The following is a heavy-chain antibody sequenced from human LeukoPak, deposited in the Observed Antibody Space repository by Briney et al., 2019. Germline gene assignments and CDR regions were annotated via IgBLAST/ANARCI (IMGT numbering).Heavy chain of an antibody. CDR1: GYSFSNYW. CDR2: IYPGESET. CDR3: AKLGAYSSSWYGFFDY. J-gene: IGHJ4*02. V-gene: IGHV5-51*01. Sequence: GESLKISCKGSGYSFSNYWIGWVRQMPGKGLEWMGIIYPGESETRYSPSVQGQVTISADKSITTAYLQWSSLKASDTAMYYCAKLGAYSSSWYGFFDYWGQGTLVTVSS. D-gene: IGHD6-13*01.